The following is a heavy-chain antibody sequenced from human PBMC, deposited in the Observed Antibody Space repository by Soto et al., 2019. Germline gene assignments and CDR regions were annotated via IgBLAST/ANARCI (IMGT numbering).Heavy chain of an antibody. V-gene: IGHV1-69*13. CDR3: ARAADSSGWYWLGWFDP. CDR2: IIPIFGTA. J-gene: IGHJ5*02. Sequence: SVKVSCKASGGTFSSYAISWVRQAPGQGLEWMGGIIPIFGTANYAQKFQGRVTITADESTSTAYMELSSLRSEDTAVYYCARAADSSGWYWLGWFDPWGQGTLVTVSS. D-gene: IGHD6-19*01. CDR1: GGTFSSYA.